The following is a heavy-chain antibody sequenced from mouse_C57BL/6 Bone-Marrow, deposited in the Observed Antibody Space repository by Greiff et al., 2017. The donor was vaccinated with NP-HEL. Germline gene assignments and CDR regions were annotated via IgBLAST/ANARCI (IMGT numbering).Heavy chain of an antibody. Sequence: VKLMGSGAELVRPGASVKLSCKASGYTFTDYYINWVKQRPGQGLEWIARIYPGSGNTYYNEKFKGKATLTAEKSSSTAYMQLSSLTSEDSAVYFCARYSSYWYFDVWGTGTTVTVSS. J-gene: IGHJ1*03. CDR1: GYTFTDYY. CDR2: IYPGSGNT. V-gene: IGHV1-76*01. CDR3: ARYSSYWYFDV. D-gene: IGHD1-1*01.